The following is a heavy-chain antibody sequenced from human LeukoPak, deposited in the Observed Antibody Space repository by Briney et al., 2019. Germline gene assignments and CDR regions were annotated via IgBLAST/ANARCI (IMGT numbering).Heavy chain of an antibody. D-gene: IGHD3-9*01. CDR2: ISTYNGDT. CDR1: GYTFTSYG. CDR3: ARDPGQYYDILTGYYTPYYFDN. Sequence: ASVKVSCKASGYTFTSYGVSWVRQAPGQGLEWMGWISTYNGDTDYAQKLLGRLTMTTDTSTSTAYMELRSLRSDDTAVYYCARDPGQYYDILTGYYTPYYFDNWGQGTLVTVSS. V-gene: IGHV1-18*01. J-gene: IGHJ4*02.